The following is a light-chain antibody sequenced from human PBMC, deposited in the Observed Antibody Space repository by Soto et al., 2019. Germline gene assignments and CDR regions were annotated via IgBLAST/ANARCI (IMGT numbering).Light chain of an antibody. CDR3: QTWGTGIWV. V-gene: IGLV4-69*01. J-gene: IGLJ3*02. CDR1: SGYSSYA. CDR2: LNSDGSH. Sequence: QSVLTQSPSASASLGASVKLTCTLSSGYSSYAIAWHQQQPEKGPRYLMKLNSDGSHSKGDGIPDRFSGSSSGTERYLTISSLQSEDEADYDCQTWGTGIWVFGGGTKLTVL.